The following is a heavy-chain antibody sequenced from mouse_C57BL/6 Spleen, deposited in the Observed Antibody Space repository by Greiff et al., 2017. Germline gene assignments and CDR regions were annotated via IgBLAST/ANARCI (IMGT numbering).Heavy chain of an antibody. D-gene: IGHD1-1*01. CDR2: INPGSGGT. Sequence: QVHVKQSGAELVRPGTSVKVSCKASGYAFTNYLIEWVKQRPGQGLEWIGVINPGSGGTNYNEKFKGKATLTADKSSSTAYMQLSSLTSEDSAVYFCARSMDYGSSSWFAYWGQGTLVTVSA. V-gene: IGHV1-54*01. J-gene: IGHJ3*01. CDR1: GYAFTNYL. CDR3: ARSMDYGSSSWFAY.